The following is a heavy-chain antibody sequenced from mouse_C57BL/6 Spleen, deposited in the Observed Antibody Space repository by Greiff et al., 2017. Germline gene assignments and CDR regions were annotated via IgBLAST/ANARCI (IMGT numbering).Heavy chain of an antibody. CDR2: INPNNGGT. D-gene: IGHD2-4*01. CDR3: ARCGSYDYSWFAY. J-gene: IGHJ3*01. CDR1: GYTFTDYY. Sequence: VQLQQSGPELVKPGASVKISCKASGYTFTDYYMNWVKQSHGKSLEWIGDINPNNGGTSYNQKFKGKATLTVDKSSSTAYMELRSLTSEDSAVYYCARCGSYDYSWFAYWGQGTLVTVSA. V-gene: IGHV1-26*01.